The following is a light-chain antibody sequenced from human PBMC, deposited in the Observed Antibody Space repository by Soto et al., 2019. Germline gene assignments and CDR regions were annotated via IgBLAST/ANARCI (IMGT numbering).Light chain of an antibody. J-gene: IGKJ3*01. V-gene: IGKV1-5*01. Sequence: DIQMTQSPSTLSGSVGYRVTITCRASQTISSWLAWYQQKPGKAPRLLIYNASSLVSGIPTRFAARGSETEITRTIDSLQPADYATYYCQQNNFYFGRGTKVDIK. CDR1: QTISSW. CDR2: NAS. CDR3: QQNNFY.